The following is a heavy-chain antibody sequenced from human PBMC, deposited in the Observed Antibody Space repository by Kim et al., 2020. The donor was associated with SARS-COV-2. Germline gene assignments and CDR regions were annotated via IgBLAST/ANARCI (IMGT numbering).Heavy chain of an antibody. J-gene: IGHJ4*02. V-gene: IGHV3-15*01. D-gene: IGHD5-12*01. Sequence: AAPVKGRFTISRDDSKNTLYLQMNSLKTEDTAVYYCTTDQGEYVATTFDYWGQGTLVTVSS. CDR3: TTDQGEYVATTFDY.